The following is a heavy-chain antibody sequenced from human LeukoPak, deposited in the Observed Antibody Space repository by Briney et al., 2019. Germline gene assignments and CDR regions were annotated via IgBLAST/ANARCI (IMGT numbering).Heavy chain of an antibody. V-gene: IGHV4-39*01. J-gene: IGHJ5*02. CDR3: ARRHTYYYGSGSNWFDP. Sequence: SGTLSLTCAVYGGSFSGYYWGWIRQPPGKGLEWIGSIYYSGSTYYNPSLKSRVTISVDTSKNQFSLKLSSVTAADTAVYYCARRHTYYYGSGSNWFDPWGQGTLVTVSS. CDR2: IYYSGST. D-gene: IGHD3-10*01. CDR1: GGSFSGYY.